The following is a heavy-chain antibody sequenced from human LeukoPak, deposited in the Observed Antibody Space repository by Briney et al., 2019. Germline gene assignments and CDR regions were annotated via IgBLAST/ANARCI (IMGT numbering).Heavy chain of an antibody. CDR2: ISAYNGNT. D-gene: IGHD2-8*01. V-gene: IGHV1-18*01. CDR3: ARAVVSYVLMVYATDAFDI. Sequence: ASVKVSCKASGYTFTSYGISWVRQAPGQGREWMGWISAYNGNTNYAQKLQGRVTMTTDTSTSTAYMELRSLRSDGTAVYYCARAVVSYVLMVYATDAFDIWGQGTMVTVSS. J-gene: IGHJ3*02. CDR1: GYTFTSYG.